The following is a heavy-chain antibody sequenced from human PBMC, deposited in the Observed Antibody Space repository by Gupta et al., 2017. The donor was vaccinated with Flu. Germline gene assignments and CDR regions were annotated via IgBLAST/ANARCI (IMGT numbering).Heavy chain of an antibody. D-gene: IGHD1-1*01. V-gene: IGHV2-5*02. CDR1: GFSLTTSGEG. J-gene: IGHJ5*02. CDR3: AHRRPYNSDWNAGWFDP. CDR2: IYWDDDK. Sequence: QITLNESGPTLIKATETLTLTCTFSGFSLTTSGEGVGWIRPSPEKALEWLAVIYWDDDKRYSPSLRSRLTITKDTSKNQVVLRMTYTDPVDTGTYFCAHRRPYNSDWNAGWFDPWGQGTLVTVYS.